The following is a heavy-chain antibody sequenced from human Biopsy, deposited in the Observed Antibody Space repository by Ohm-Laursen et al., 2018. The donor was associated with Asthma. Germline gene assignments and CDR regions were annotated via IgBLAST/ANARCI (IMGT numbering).Heavy chain of an antibody. CDR1: GGSLSSGPYY. J-gene: IGHJ5*02. D-gene: IGHD4-17*01. CDR3: ARTTYGDDGFDP. CDR2: INYSGST. V-gene: IGHV4-31*02. Sequence: SDTLSLTCTVSGGSLSSGPYYWSWVRQHPGKGLEWIGYINYSGSTFYSPFLESRVTVSVDTSKNQFSLSLTSVTAADTAVYYCARTTYGDDGFDPWGQGTLVTVSS.